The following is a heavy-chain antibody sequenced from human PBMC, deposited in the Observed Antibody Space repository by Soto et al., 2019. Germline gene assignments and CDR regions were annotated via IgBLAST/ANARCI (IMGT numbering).Heavy chain of an antibody. Sequence: QVQLVQSGAEVKKPGSSVKVSCKASGGTFSSYTISWVRQAPGQGLEWMGRIIPILGIANYAQKFQGRVTITAHKSTSTAYMERSSLRSEDTAVYYCARGGDGYNPFDYWGQGTLVTVSS. V-gene: IGHV1-69*02. CDR2: IIPILGIA. CDR3: ARGGDGYNPFDY. CDR1: GGTFSSYT. J-gene: IGHJ4*02. D-gene: IGHD2-21*01.